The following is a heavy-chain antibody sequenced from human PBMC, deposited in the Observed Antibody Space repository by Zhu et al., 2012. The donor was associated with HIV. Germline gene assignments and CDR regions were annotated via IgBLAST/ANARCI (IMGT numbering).Heavy chain of an antibody. Sequence: QVQLQESGPGLVKTSETLSLNCAVSGGSISDNNYYWGWIRQPPGKGLEWIGSIHYTGSIYYNPSLKSRVTISVDTFKNHLSLKLRSVTAADTAVYYCARPRAAAGTRWFDPWGQGIRGHRLL. V-gene: IGHV4-39*02. CDR3: ARPRAAAGTRWFDP. D-gene: IGHD6-13*01. J-gene: IGHJ5*02. CDR1: GGSISDNNYY. CDR2: IHYTGSI.